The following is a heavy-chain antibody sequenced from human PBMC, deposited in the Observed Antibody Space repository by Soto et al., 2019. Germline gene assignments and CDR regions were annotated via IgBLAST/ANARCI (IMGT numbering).Heavy chain of an antibody. Sequence: SETLSLTCSVSGASIRSYYWHWIRQPPGKGLEWIGYVYTSDYTRYSSSLKSRVTISVDTSKCQFYLRLNSVTAADTAVYYCARDMHAGFTHYFDPWGQGTLVTVSS. CDR1: GASIRSYY. V-gene: IGHV4-4*08. CDR2: VYTSDYT. J-gene: IGHJ5*02. CDR3: ARDMHAGFTHYFDP. D-gene: IGHD1-26*01.